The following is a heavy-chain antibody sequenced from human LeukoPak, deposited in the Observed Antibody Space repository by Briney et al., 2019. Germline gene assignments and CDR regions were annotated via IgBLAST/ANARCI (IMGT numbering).Heavy chain of an antibody. D-gene: IGHD6-19*01. Sequence: PGRSLRLSCAASEFTFSCCSMTWVRQAPGKGLEWVSYITSSSSSINYADSVKGRFTISRDNAKNSLYLQMDSLRAEDTAVYYCARGRAGYYLDYWGQGTLVTVSS. CDR2: ITSSSSSI. CDR3: ARGRAGYYLDY. CDR1: EFTFSCCS. V-gene: IGHV3-48*04. J-gene: IGHJ4*02.